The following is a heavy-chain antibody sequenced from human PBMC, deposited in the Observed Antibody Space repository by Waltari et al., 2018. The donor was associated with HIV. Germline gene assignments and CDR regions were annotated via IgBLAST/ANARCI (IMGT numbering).Heavy chain of an antibody. CDR2: INPNRGGT. Sequence: QVQLVQSGAEVKKPGASVKVSCKASGFTFSDYYMHWVRQAPGQGLGWMGWINPNRGGTRYSEKFQGRVTMTRDTSISTAYMELFRLRFDDTARYYCTRVFRGTINYFDSRLGHWGQGTLVTVSS. J-gene: IGHJ4*02. CDR1: GFTFSDYY. CDR3: TRVFRGTINYFDSRLGH. D-gene: IGHD3-22*01. V-gene: IGHV1-2*02.